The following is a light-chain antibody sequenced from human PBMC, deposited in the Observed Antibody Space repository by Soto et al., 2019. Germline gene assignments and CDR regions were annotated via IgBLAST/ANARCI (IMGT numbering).Light chain of an antibody. V-gene: IGKV1-5*01. CDR2: DAS. CDR1: QGIDSS. CDR3: QQYNSYSGT. Sequence: DIPFPQASSSLSASGGDRVTHTWRASQGIDSSFAWYQQKPGKAPKLLIYDASSLESGVPSRFSGSGSGTEFTLTISSLQPDDFATYYCQQYNSYSGTFGQGTKVDIK. J-gene: IGKJ1*01.